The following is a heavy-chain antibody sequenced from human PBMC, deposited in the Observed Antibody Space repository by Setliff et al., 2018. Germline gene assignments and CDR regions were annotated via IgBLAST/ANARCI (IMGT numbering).Heavy chain of an antibody. Sequence: GGSLRLSCVVSGFSFSRHWMSWVRQAPGKGLEWVADIKQDGSTKYYLDSVKGRFTISRDNAKNSLFLQMNSLRGEDTAVYYCARGPISHAIDYWGQGTLVTVSS. CDR2: IKQDGSTK. J-gene: IGHJ4*02. V-gene: IGHV3-7*01. CDR3: ARGPISHAIDY. CDR1: GFSFSRHW.